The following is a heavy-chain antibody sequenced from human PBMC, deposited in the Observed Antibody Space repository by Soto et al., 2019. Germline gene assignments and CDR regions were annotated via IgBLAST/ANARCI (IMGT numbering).Heavy chain of an antibody. J-gene: IGHJ6*03. CDR1: GGSISSYY. Sequence: SETLSLTCTVSGGSISSYYWSWIRQPPGKGLEWIGYIYYSGSTNYNPSLKSRVTISVDTSKNQFSLKLSSVTAADTAVYYCARHDSGGSYYYYYYMYVWGKGTMVTVSS. CDR2: IYYSGST. CDR3: ARHDSGGSYYYYYYMYV. D-gene: IGHD2-15*01. V-gene: IGHV4-59*08.